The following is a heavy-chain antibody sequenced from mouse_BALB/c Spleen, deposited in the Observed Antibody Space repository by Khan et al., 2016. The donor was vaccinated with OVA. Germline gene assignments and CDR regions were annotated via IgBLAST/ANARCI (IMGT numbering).Heavy chain of an antibody. D-gene: IGHD1-3*01. J-gene: IGHJ2*01. CDR1: GFSLTSYG. Sequence: QVQLQQPGPGLVAPSQSLSITCTVSGFSLTSYGVHWVRQPPGKGLEWLGVIWAGGSTNYNSALMSRLSISQDNSKSQVFLKMDSRQADDTAMYYCARLEDIWGQGTTLTVSS. CDR3: ARLEDI. V-gene: IGHV2-9*02. CDR2: IWAGGST.